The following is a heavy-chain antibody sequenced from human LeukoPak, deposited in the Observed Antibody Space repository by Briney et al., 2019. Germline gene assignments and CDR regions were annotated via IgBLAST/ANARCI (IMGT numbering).Heavy chain of an antibody. V-gene: IGHV1-2*02. Sequence: ASVKVSCKASGYTFTGYYMHWVRQAPGQGLEWMGWINPNSGGTNYAQKFQGRVTMTRDTSISTAYMELRSLRSDDTAVYYCARDPRIAVAGTPRYWGQGTLVTVSS. J-gene: IGHJ4*02. CDR2: INPNSGGT. CDR1: GYTFTGYY. D-gene: IGHD6-19*01. CDR3: ARDPRIAVAGTPRY.